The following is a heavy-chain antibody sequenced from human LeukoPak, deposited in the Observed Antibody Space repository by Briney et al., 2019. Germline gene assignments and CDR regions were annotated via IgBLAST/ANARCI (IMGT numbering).Heavy chain of an antibody. Sequence: GGSLRLSCAASGFTFSSSAMSWVRQAPGKGLAWVSSITDSGDGKYYADSVKGRFTISRDDSKNTLYLQMNSLRAEDTAVYYCAKGSPVATTWGQGTLVTVSS. CDR3: AKGSPVATT. D-gene: IGHD1-26*01. J-gene: IGHJ4*02. V-gene: IGHV3-23*01. CDR1: GFTFSSSA. CDR2: ITDSGDGK.